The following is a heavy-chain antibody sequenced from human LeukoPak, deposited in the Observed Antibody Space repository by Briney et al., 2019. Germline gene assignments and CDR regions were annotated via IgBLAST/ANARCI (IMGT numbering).Heavy chain of an antibody. Sequence: ASVKVSCKASGYTFTTYGVTWVRPAPGQRLEWMGWISTYNDNTNYAQKFQGRVTMTTDTSTSTVYMELRSLTSDDTAIYYCARQVDTTMALPDYWGQGTLVTVSS. CDR3: ARQVDTTMALPDY. CDR2: ISTYNDNT. V-gene: IGHV1-18*01. CDR1: GYTFTTYG. J-gene: IGHJ4*02. D-gene: IGHD5-18*01.